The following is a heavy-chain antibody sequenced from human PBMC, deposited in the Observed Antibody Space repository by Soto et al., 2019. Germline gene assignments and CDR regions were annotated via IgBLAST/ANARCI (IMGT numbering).Heavy chain of an antibody. CDR1: GGTFSTYT. Sequence: QVQLVQSGAEVKKPGSSVKVSCKASGGTFSTYTIIWVRQAPGQGLEWMGRILPMLDITNSAQRFQDRVTITADKSTSTAYLVLSSLRSEDTAVYYCTLGSWSAETFDIWGRGTMVTVSS. CDR2: ILPMLDIT. V-gene: IGHV1-69*02. CDR3: TLGSWSAETFDI. D-gene: IGHD6-13*01. J-gene: IGHJ3*02.